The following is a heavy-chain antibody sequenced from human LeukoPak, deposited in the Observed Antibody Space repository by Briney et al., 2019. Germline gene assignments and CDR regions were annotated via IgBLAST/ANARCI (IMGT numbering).Heavy chain of an antibody. CDR3: AIIVGATNGVDY. V-gene: IGHV1-69*05. D-gene: IGHD1-26*01. CDR2: IIPIFGTA. Sequence: SVKVSCKASVGTFSSYAISWVRQAPGQGLEWMGGIIPIFGTANYAQKFQGRVTITTDESTSTAYMELSSLRSEDTAVYYCAIIVGATNGVDYWGQGTLVTVSS. J-gene: IGHJ4*02. CDR1: VGTFSSYA.